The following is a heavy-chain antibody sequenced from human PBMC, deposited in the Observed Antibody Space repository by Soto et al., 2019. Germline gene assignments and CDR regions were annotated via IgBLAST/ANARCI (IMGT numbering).Heavy chain of an antibody. V-gene: IGHV3-74*01. J-gene: IGHJ6*04. Sequence: EVQLVESGGGLVQPGGSLRLSCAASGFTLSGRSMHWVRQAPGKGLVWVSGIDNAGTDSTYADSVKGRLTSSRDNAKNMRYLQMNSRRGEDTAVYYCARGWFGPDVWGKGTTVTVSS. CDR3: ARGWFGPDV. D-gene: IGHD3-10*01. CDR1: GFTLSGRS. CDR2: IDNAGTDS.